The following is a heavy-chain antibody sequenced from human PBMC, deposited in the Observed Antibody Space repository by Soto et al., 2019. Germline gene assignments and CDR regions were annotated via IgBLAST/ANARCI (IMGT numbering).Heavy chain of an antibody. CDR1: GGSISSYY. J-gene: IGHJ4*02. CDR3: ARRWGRTFDY. D-gene: IGHD7-27*01. V-gene: IGHV4-59*08. CDR2: VYYSGST. Sequence: SETLSLTCTVSGGSISSYYWSWIRQPPGKGLEWIGYVYYSGSTNYNPSLKSRVTISVDTSKNQFSLKLSSVTAADTAVYYCARRWGRTFDYWGQGTLVTVSS.